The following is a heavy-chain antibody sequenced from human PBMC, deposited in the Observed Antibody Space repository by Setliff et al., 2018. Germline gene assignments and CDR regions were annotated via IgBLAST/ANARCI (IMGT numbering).Heavy chain of an antibody. J-gene: IGHJ4*02. CDR1: GGMSGTYS. CDR2: TIPIFGTP. V-gene: IGHV1-69*06. Sequence: SVKVSCKASGGMSGTYSISWVRQAPGQGLEWIGATIPIFGTPNYAQNFQDRVTITADISTTTVFMEMSSLRSDDTAVYYCARDGAYCSGGSCYSFDYWGPGTPVTVSS. D-gene: IGHD2-15*01. CDR3: ARDGAYCSGGSCYSFDY.